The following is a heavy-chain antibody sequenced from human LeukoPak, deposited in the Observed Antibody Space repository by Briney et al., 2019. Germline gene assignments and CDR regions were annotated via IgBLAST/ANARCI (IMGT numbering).Heavy chain of an antibody. D-gene: IGHD3-10*01. CDR1: GFTFDNYA. Sequence: PGGSLRLSCAASGFTFDNYAMHWVRQVPGKGLEWVSLISGDGDSTYYPDSVKGRFTISRDNARNSLFLQMNSLRDEDTAVYYCARVGRGVFGMDVWGQGTTVTVSS. CDR3: ARVGRGVFGMDV. J-gene: IGHJ6*02. V-gene: IGHV3-43*02. CDR2: ISGDGDST.